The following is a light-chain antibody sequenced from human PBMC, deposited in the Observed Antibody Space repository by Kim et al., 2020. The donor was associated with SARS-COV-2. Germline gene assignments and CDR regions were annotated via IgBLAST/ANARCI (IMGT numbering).Light chain of an antibody. V-gene: IGKV3-11*01. Sequence: EIVLTQSPATLSLSPGERATLSCRASQSISNSLAWYQQKPGQAPRLLIYDASNRATGVPARFSGSGSGTDFTLTISSLEPEDFAVYYGQQRSYQCTFGPGTKVDIK. J-gene: IGKJ3*01. CDR1: QSISNS. CDR3: QQRSYQCT. CDR2: DAS.